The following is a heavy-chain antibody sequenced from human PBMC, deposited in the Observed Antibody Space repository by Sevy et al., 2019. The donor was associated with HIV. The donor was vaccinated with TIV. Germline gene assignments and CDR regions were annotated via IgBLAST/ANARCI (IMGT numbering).Heavy chain of an antibody. J-gene: IGHJ5*02. CDR3: VRGQYSSSPDGYFDP. CDR2: ISDTGYSA. Sequence: GGSLRLSCAASGFTFRSYSMNWVRQAPGKGLEWLSYISDTGYSAYYVDSVKGRITIFRDNVKNSLSLHMNNLRDEDTAVYFCVRGQYSSSPDGYFDPWGQGTLVTVSS. CDR1: GFTFRSYS. D-gene: IGHD6-6*01. V-gene: IGHV3-48*02.